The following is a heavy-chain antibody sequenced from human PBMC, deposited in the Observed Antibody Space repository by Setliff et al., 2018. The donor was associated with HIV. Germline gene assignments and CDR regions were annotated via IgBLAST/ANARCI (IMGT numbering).Heavy chain of an antibody. CDR1: GFSLITSGVG. J-gene: IGHJ6*04. V-gene: IGHV2-5*01. D-gene: IGHD3-3*01. Sequence: SGPTLVNPTQTLSLTCTFPGFSLITSGVGVGWIRQPPGKALEWLALIYWNDDKRYSPSLKSRLTIRKDASKNQVVLTMTKMDPVDTGTYYCAHTTSFDFWTPGPMDVWGKGTTVTVSS. CDR3: AHTTSFDFWTPGPMDV. CDR2: IYWNDDK.